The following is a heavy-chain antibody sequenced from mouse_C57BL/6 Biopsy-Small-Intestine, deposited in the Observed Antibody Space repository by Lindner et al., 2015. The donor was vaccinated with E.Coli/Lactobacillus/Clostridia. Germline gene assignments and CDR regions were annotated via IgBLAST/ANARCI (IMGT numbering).Heavy chain of an antibody. CDR1: EYTFTSYS. CDR2: INADNGNT. D-gene: IGHD6-1*01. Sequence: SVKVSCKASEYTFTSYSIHWVRQAPGQGLEWMGWINADNGNTKYSLKFQGKVTFTRDTSASTAYMELSSLRSEDTAVYYCARALKTVVPRDFDPWGQGTLVTVSS. J-gene: IGHJ4*01. V-gene: IGHV1-84*02. CDR3: ARALKTVVPRDFDP.